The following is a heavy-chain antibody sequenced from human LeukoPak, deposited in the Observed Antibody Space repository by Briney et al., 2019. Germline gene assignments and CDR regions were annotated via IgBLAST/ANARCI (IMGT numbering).Heavy chain of an antibody. V-gene: IGHV4-30-4*01. J-gene: IGHJ4*02. CDR3: AREGGTGCFDY. Sequence: SQTLSLTCTVSGGSISSGDYYWSWIRQPPGKGLEWIGYIYYSGSTYYNPSLKSRVTISLDTSKNQFSLKLSSVTAADTAVYYCAREGGTGCFDYWGQGTLVTVSS. CDR2: IYYSGST. D-gene: IGHD2-15*01. CDR1: GGSISSGDYY.